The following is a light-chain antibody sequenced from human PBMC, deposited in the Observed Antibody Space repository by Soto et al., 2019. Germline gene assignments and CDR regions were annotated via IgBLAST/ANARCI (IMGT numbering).Light chain of an antibody. CDR3: AAWDDSLNAFV. V-gene: IGLV1-44*01. CDR1: SSNIGGNT. Sequence: VLTQPPSASGTPGQRVTISCSGSSSNIGGNTVNWYQQLPGTAPKLLIYGNDQRPSGVPDRFSGSKSGTSASLAISGLQSEDEADYYCAAWDDSLNAFVFGTGTKLTVL. J-gene: IGLJ1*01. CDR2: GND.